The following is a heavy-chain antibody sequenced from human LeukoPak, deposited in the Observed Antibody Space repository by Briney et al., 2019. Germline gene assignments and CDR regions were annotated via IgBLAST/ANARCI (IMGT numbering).Heavy chain of an antibody. CDR1: GYSFISYD. J-gene: IGHJ4*02. V-gene: IGHV1-8*02. D-gene: IGHD3-10*01. CDR2: MDPNSGYA. Sequence: ASVKVSCKASGYSFISYDINWVRQAPGQGLEWMGWMDPNSGYAGFAQKFQGRVTSTRDTSTGTAYLELSSLRSEDTAVYFCARGEYYGSGSWGYWRQGTLVTVSS. CDR3: ARGEYYGSGSWGY.